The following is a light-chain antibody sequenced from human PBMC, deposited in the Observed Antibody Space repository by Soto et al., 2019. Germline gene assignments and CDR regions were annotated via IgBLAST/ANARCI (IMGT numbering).Light chain of an antibody. CDR2: DAF. CDR3: QQYKNWPPRT. J-gene: IGKJ4*02. V-gene: IGKV3-15*01. CDR1: QSVSYN. Sequence: EIVMTQSPATLSVSPGETATLSCRASQSVSYNLAWYQQKPGQGPRLLIYDAFTRATGIPARFSGSGSGTEFTLTISSLQSEDFALYYCQQYKNWPPRTFGGGTKVEIK.